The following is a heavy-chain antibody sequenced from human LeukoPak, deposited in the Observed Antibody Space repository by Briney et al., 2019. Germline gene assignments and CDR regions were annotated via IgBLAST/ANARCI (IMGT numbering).Heavy chain of an antibody. D-gene: IGHD3-22*01. V-gene: IGHV1-2*02. CDR2: INPNSGGT. J-gene: IGHJ6*02. CDR3: ASVYYDSSGYYYNYYYYGMDV. Sequence: GASVKVSCKASGYTFTDYYMHWVRQAPGQGLEWMGLINPNSGGTNYAQKFQGRVTMTRDTSISTAYMELSRLRSDDTAVYYCASVYYDSSGYYYNYYYYGMDVWGQGTTVTVSS. CDR1: GYTFTDYY.